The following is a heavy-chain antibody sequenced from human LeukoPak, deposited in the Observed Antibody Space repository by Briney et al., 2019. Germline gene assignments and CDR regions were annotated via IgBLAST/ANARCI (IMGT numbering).Heavy chain of an antibody. CDR2: IYHSGST. V-gene: IGHV4-30-2*01. J-gene: IGHJ4*02. CDR1: GGSISSGGYS. D-gene: IGHD1-26*01. CDR3: ARDKIVGATTPYYFDY. Sequence: SQTLSLTCAVSGGSISSGGYSWSWIRQPPGKGLEWIGYIYHSGSTYYNPSLKSRVTISVDRSKNQFSLNLSSVTAADTAVYYCARDKIVGATTPYYFDYWGQGTLVTVSS.